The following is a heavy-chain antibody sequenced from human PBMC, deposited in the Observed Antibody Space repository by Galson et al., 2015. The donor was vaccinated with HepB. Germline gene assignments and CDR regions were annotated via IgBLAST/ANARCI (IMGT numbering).Heavy chain of an antibody. Sequence: SLRLSCAASGFTFSRYDMHWVRQAPGKGLEWVAVIWYDATNKYYADSVKGRFTISRDNSKNTPYLQMNSLRAEDTAVYYCARDSYQLSSYSFDYWGQGTLVTVSS. CDR2: IWYDATNK. J-gene: IGHJ4*02. CDR3: ARDSYQLSSYSFDY. V-gene: IGHV3-33*01. D-gene: IGHD5-18*01. CDR1: GFTFSRYD.